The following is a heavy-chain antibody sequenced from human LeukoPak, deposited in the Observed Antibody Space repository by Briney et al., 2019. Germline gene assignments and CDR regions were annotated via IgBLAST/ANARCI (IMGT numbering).Heavy chain of an antibody. D-gene: IGHD6-13*01. J-gene: IGHJ4*02. Sequence: GGSLRLSCAASGFTFSSYAMHWVRQAPGKGLEWVAVISYDGSNKYYADSVKGRFTISRDNSKNTLYLQMNSLRAEDTAMYYCARVVSRGVAAAGTIDYWGQGTLVTVSS. V-gene: IGHV3-30-3*01. CDR2: ISYDGSNK. CDR1: GFTFSSYA. CDR3: ARVVSRGVAAAGTIDY.